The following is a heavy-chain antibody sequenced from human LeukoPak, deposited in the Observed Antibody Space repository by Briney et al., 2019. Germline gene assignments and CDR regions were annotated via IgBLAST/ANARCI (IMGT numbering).Heavy chain of an antibody. CDR2: INWNGGST. V-gene: IGHV3-20*01. J-gene: IGHJ6*03. CDR3: ARVGHRVLRFLEWPRPYYYYYYMDV. CDR1: GFTFDDYG. D-gene: IGHD3-3*01. Sequence: GGSLRLSCAASGFTFDDYGMSWVRQAPGKGLEWVSGINWNGGSTGYADSVKGRFTISRDNAKNSLYLQMNSLRAEDTALYHCARVGHRVLRFLEWPRPYYYYYYMDVWGKGTTVTVSS.